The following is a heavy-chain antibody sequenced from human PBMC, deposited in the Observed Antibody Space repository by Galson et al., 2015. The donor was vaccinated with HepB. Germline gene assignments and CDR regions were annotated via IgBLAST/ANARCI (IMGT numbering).Heavy chain of an antibody. V-gene: IGHV1-18*01. CDR3: ARGRPHKGYCSSTSCPNWFDP. D-gene: IGHD2-2*01. Sequence: SVKVSCKASGYTSTSYGISWVRQAPGQGLEWMGWISAYNGNTNYAQKLQGRVTMTTDTSTSTAYMELRSLRSDDTAVYYCARGRPHKGYCSSTSCPNWFDPWGQGTLVTVSS. J-gene: IGHJ5*02. CDR1: GYTSTSYG. CDR2: ISAYNGNT.